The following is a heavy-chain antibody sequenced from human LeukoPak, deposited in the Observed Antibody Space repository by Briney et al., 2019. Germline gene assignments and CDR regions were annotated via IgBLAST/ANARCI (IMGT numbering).Heavy chain of an antibody. Sequence: SETLSLTCAVYGGSFSGYHWSWIRQPPGKGLEWIGEINHSGSTNYNPSLKSRVTISVDTSKNQFSLKLSSVTAADTAVYYCASLVPAAMKDYYYYYMDVWGKGTTVTVSS. CDR1: GGSFSGYH. D-gene: IGHD2-2*01. V-gene: IGHV4-34*01. J-gene: IGHJ6*03. CDR2: INHSGST. CDR3: ASLVPAAMKDYYYYYMDV.